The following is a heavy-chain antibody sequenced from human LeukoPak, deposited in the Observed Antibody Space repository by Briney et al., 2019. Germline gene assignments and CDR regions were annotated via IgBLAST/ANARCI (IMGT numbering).Heavy chain of an antibody. CDR1: GGSISSYY. CDR3: ARSPTDYGDYLGDAFDI. CDR2: IYTSGST. J-gene: IGHJ3*02. Sequence: SETLSLTCTVSGGSISSYYWSWIRQPAGKGLEWIGRIYTSGSTNYNPSLKSRVTMSVDTSKNQLSLKLSSVTAADTAVYYCARSPTDYGDYLGDAFDIWGQGTMVTVSS. D-gene: IGHD4-17*01. V-gene: IGHV4-4*07.